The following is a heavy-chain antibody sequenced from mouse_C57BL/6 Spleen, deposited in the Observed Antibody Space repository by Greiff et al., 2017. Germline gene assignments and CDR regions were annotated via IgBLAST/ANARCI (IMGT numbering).Heavy chain of an antibody. Sequence: QVQLQQPGAELVKPGASVKVSCKASGYTFTSYWMHWVKQRPGQGLEWIGRIHPSDSDTNYNQKFKGKATLTVDKSSSTAYMQLSSLTSEDSAVYYCAIDYGSSYFDHWGQGTTLTVSS. D-gene: IGHD1-1*01. CDR3: AIDYGSSYFDH. J-gene: IGHJ2*01. CDR1: GYTFTSYW. V-gene: IGHV1-74*01. CDR2: IHPSDSDT.